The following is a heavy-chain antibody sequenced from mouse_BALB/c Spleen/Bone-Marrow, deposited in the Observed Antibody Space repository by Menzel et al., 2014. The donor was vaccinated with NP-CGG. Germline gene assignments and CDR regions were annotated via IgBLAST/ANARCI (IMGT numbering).Heavy chain of an antibody. Sequence: QVQLQQSGPGLVQPSQRLSITCTVSGFSLTNYGVHWVRLSPGKGLEWLGVIWNSGNTNYNAAFISRLSINMDNSKSQVFFKRNSLRANDTAVYYCARNYEGVGAMDYWGQGTSVTVSS. CDR2: IWNSGNT. D-gene: IGHD1-1*01. CDR1: GFSLTNYG. J-gene: IGHJ4*01. V-gene: IGHV2-2*02. CDR3: ARNYEGVGAMDY.